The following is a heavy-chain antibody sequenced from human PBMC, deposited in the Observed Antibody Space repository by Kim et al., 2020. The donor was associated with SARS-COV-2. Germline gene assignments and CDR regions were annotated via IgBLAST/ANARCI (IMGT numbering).Heavy chain of an antibody. J-gene: IGHJ4*02. CDR1: GGSINSVSYY. D-gene: IGHD2-2*01. CDR3: ARSTGYSDDY. Sequence: SETLSLTCTVSGGSINSVSYYWSWIRQPAGKGLEWIGHIYPSGSTNYSPSLKSRVTISLDTSNNQFSLKLSSVTAPDTAIYYCARSTGYSDDYWGQGTLATVSS. V-gene: IGHV4-61*09. CDR2: IYPSGST.